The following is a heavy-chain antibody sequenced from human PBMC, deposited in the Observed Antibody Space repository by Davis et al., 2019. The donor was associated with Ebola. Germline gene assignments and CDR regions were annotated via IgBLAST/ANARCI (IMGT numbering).Heavy chain of an antibody. D-gene: IGHD5-24*01. CDR3: ARERWLSSYYFDY. CDR2: IWSDGSNK. Sequence: PAGSLSLSCAASGFTSSSYGMHWVRQAPGKGLEWVAVIWSDGSNKYYADSVKGRFTISRDNSKNTLYLQMNSLRAEDTAVYYCARERWLSSYYFDYWGQGTLVTVSS. V-gene: IGHV3-33*01. J-gene: IGHJ4*02. CDR1: GFTSSSYG.